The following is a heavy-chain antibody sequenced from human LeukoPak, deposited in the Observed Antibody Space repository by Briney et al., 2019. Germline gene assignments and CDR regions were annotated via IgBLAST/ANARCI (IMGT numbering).Heavy chain of an antibody. D-gene: IGHD3-10*01. CDR2: ICAYNGNT. V-gene: IGHV1-18*01. J-gene: IGHJ5*02. Sequence: ASVKVSCKASGYTFTSYGISWVRQAPGQGVAWMGWICAYNGNTNYAQKLQGRVTMTTDTSTSTAYMELRSLRSDDTAVYSCARGALWVGELFNWFDPWAREPWSPSPQ. CDR1: GYTFTSYG. CDR3: ARGALWVGELFNWFDP.